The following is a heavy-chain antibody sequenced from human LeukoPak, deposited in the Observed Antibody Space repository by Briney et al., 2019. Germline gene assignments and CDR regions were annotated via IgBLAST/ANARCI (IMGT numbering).Heavy chain of an antibody. CDR1: GGSISSSSYY. J-gene: IGHJ4*02. Sequence: SETLSLTCTVSGGSISSSSYYWGWIRQPPGKGLEWIGSIYYSGSTYYNPSLKSRVTISVDTSKNQFSLKLSSVTAADTAVCYCATWGGSGYFDYWGQGTLVTVSS. D-gene: IGHD3-22*01. CDR2: IYYSGST. CDR3: ATWGGSGYFDY. V-gene: IGHV4-39*01.